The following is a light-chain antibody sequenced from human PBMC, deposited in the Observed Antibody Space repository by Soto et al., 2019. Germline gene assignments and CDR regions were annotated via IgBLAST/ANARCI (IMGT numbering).Light chain of an antibody. CDR3: QQYNISSTT. CDR1: QTISSW. J-gene: IGKJ1*01. Sequence: DIQITQSPSTLSGSVGYRVSISFLASQTISSWLAWYQQKPGKAPKLLIYKASTLASGVPSRFSGSGSGTEFTLTITSLQPDDFATYYCQQYNISSTTFGQGT. V-gene: IGKV1-5*03. CDR2: KAS.